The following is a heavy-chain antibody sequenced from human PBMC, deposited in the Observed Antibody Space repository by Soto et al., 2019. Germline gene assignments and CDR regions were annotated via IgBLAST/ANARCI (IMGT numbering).Heavy chain of an antibody. CDR2: INHSGST. Sequence: QVQLQQWGAGLLKPSETLSLTCAVYGGSFSGYYWSWIRQPPGKGLEWIGEINHSGSTNYNPSLKSRVTISVDTSKNQFSLKLSSVTAADTAVYYCAKSWTTVRLFDYWGQGTLVTVSS. CDR3: AKSWTTVRLFDY. V-gene: IGHV4-34*01. J-gene: IGHJ4*02. CDR1: GGSFSGYY. D-gene: IGHD4-17*01.